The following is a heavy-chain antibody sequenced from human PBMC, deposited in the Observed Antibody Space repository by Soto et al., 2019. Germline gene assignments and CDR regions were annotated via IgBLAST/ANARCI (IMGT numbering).Heavy chain of an antibody. D-gene: IGHD3-16*01. CDR2: INAGNGNT. J-gene: IGHJ5*02. V-gene: IGHV1-3*01. Sequence: ASVKVSCKASGYTFTSYAMHWVRQAHGQRLEWMGWINAGNGNTKYSQKFQGRVTITRDTSASTAYMELSSLRSEDTAVYYCAAGGFTNWFDPWGQGTLVTVSS. CDR3: AAGGFTNWFDP. CDR1: GYTFTSYA.